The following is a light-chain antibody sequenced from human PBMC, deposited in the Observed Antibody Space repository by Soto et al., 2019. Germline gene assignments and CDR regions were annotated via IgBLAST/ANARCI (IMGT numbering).Light chain of an antibody. V-gene: IGKV4-1*01. CDR1: QSVLYSSNNKNY. J-gene: IGKJ1*01. CDR3: QQYYSTPPT. Sequence: DIVMTQSPDSLAVSLGERATINCKSSQSVLYSSNNKNYLAWYQQKPGQPPKLPIYWASTRESGVPDRFSGSGSGTDFTLTISSLQAEDVAVYYCQQYYSTPPTFGQGTKVDIK. CDR2: WAS.